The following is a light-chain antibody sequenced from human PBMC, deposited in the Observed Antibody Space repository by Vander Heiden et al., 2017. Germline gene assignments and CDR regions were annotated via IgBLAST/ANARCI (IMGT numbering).Light chain of an antibody. J-gene: IGKJ2*01. Sequence: DIQMTQPPSTLSASVGDRVTIPCRASQSISSWLVWYQQKPGKAPELLLYYASSLESGVTSGFSGSGCETEFSLTISSLQPDDFATFYCPQYNSYPYTFGQGTKLEIK. CDR1: QSISSW. CDR2: YAS. V-gene: IGKV1-5*01. CDR3: PQYNSYPYT.